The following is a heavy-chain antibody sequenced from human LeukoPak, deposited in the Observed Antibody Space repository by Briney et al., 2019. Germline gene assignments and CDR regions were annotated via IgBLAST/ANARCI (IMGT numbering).Heavy chain of an antibody. CDR1: GFTVSSNY. CDR3: ARGTTGYYDSSGQDY. Sequence: GGSLRLSCAASGFTVSSNYMSWARQAPGKGLEWVPIIYSGGSTFYADSVKGRFTISRDNSKNMLYLQMGSLRAEDMAVYYCARGTTGYYDSSGQDYWGQGTLVTVSS. J-gene: IGHJ4*02. CDR2: IYSGGST. V-gene: IGHV3-66*02. D-gene: IGHD3-22*01.